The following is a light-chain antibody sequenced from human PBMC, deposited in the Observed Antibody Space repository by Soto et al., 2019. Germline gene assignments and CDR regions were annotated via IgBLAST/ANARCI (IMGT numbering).Light chain of an antibody. CDR2: WSS. CDR1: QSLLYNSNNKNY. Sequence: DIVMTQSPDSLAVSLGERATSNCKYIQSLLYNSNNKNYLAWYQQKAGQPPKLLIYWSSTRESGVPGRFSGSGSGTDFTLTISGLQAEHAAVYYCQQYYSTPQTFGRGTKVDIK. V-gene: IGKV4-1*01. J-gene: IGKJ2*01. CDR3: QQYYSTPQT.